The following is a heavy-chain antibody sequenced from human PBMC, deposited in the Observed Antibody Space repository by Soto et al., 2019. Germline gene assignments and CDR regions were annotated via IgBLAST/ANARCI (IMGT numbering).Heavy chain of an antibody. D-gene: IGHD4-4*01. CDR2: IRGRADSYAT. V-gene: IGHV3-73*02. CDR3: TKQTPRGVSTVLLDK. CDR1: GFSFSASA. Sequence: EVQLVESGGGLVQPGGSLKLSCTASGFSFSASAIHWVRQASGKGLEWVGRIRGRADSYATTFGASVRGRFSLSRDDSTNTAYLQMTDLGPEDTATYYCTKQTPRGVSTVLLDKWGQGTLVTVSS. J-gene: IGHJ1*01.